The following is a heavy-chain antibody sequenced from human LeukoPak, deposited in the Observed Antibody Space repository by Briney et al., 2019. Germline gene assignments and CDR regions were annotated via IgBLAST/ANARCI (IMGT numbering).Heavy chain of an antibody. J-gene: IGHJ6*02. V-gene: IGHV4-34*01. D-gene: IGHD3-10*01. CDR2: INHSGST. CDR3: ARALPYGSGSYRLYYGMDV. Sequence: PSETLSLTCAVYGGSFSGYYWSWIRQPPGKGLEWIGEINHSGSTNYNPSLKSRVTISVDTSKNQFSLKLSSVTAADTAVYYWARALPYGSGSYRLYYGMDVWGQGTTVTVSS. CDR1: GGSFSGYY.